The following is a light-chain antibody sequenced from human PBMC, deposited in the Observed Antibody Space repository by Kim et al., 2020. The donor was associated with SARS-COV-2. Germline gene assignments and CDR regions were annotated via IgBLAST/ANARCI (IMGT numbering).Light chain of an antibody. J-gene: IGKJ1*01. CDR1: QDISNY. CDR3: QKCDSAPWT. CDR2: AAY. V-gene: IGKV1-27*01. Sequence: APVGDRATITCRASQDISNYLAWFQLKPGKAPKLLIYAAYALQPGVPSRFSGSGSGTDFTLTVTSLQPEDVATYYCQKCDSAPWTFGQGTKVDIK.